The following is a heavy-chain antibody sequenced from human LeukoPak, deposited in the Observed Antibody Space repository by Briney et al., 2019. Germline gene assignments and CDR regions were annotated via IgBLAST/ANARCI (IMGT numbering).Heavy chain of an antibody. CDR3: ARGGGRYCSGGSCFDY. V-gene: IGHV3-13*01. J-gene: IGHJ4*02. D-gene: IGHD2-15*01. CDR2: IGTAGDT. Sequence: PGGSLRLSCAASGFTFSSYDMHWVRHATGKGLEWVSAIGTAGDTYYPGSVKGRFTISRENAKNSSYLQMNSLRAGDTAVYYCARGGGRYCSGGSCFDYWGQGTLVTVSS. CDR1: GFTFSSYD.